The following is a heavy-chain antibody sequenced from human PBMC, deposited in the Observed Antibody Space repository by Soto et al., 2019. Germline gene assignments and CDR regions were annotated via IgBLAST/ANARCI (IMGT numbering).Heavy chain of an antibody. CDR3: ARDSGEGEAANFQH. V-gene: IGHV1-69*12. CDR2: IIPIFGTA. Sequence: QVQLVQSGAEVRKPGSSVKVSCKASGGTFSSYAISWVRQAPVQGLEWMGGIIPIFGTANYAQKFQGRVTISADESTSTAYMELSSLRSEDTAVYYCARDSGEGEAANFQHRGQGTIVTAAS. CDR1: GGTFSSYA. D-gene: IGHD2-21*01. J-gene: IGHJ1*01.